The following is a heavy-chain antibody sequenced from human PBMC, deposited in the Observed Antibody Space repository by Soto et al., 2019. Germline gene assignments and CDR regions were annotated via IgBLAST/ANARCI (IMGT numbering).Heavy chain of an antibody. J-gene: IGHJ6*02. CDR1: GGSVSSGSYY. D-gene: IGHD2-2*02. CDR3: ASVTRTCISTSCYRYYYGMDV. V-gene: IGHV4-61*01. Sequence: QVQLQESGPGLVKPSETLSLTCTVSGGSVSSGSYYWSWIRQPPGKGLEWIGYIYYSGSTNYNPYRKSRVTTSVDTSKTQFSLKLSSVTAADTAVYYCASVTRTCISTSCYRYYYGMDVWGQGTTVTVSS. CDR2: IYYSGST.